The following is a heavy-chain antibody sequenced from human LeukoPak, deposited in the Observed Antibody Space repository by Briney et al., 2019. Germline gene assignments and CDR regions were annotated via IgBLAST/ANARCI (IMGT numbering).Heavy chain of an antibody. Sequence: ASVKVSCKASGGTFSSYAISWVRQAPGQGLEWMGGIIPIFGTANYAQKFQGRVTITADKSTSTAYMELSSLRSEDTAVYYCARDGGSYYDSSGYYYGKFDYWGQGTLVTVSS. CDR2: IIPIFGTA. V-gene: IGHV1-69*06. J-gene: IGHJ4*02. CDR1: GGTFSSYA. D-gene: IGHD3-22*01. CDR3: ARDGGSYYDSSGYYYGKFDY.